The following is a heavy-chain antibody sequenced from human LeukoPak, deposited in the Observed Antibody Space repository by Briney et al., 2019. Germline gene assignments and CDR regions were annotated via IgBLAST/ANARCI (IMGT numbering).Heavy chain of an antibody. J-gene: IGHJ4*02. CDR2: IYSGGST. D-gene: IGHD4-17*01. CDR1: GFTVSSNY. Sequence: GGSLRLSCAASGFTVSSNYMSWVRQAPGKGLEWVSVIYSGGSTYYADSVKGRFTISRDNSKNTLYLQMNSLRAEDTAVYYCAKDRKTTVTKSFDYWGQGTLVTVSS. CDR3: AKDRKTTVTKSFDY. V-gene: IGHV3-66*01.